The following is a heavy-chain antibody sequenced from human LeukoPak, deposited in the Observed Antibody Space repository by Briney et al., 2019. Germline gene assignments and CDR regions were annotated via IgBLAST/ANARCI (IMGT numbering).Heavy chain of an antibody. CDR1: GYTFTSYF. Sequence: ASVKVSCKASGYTFTSYFIHWVRQAPGQGLEWMGIINPSAGTTTYAQKFQGRVTMTGDTSKSTVNMELSSLRSEDTAVYYCAREKRSYPFDYWGQGTLVTVSS. CDR3: AREKRSYPFDY. CDR2: INPSAGTT. D-gene: IGHD1-26*01. V-gene: IGHV1-46*01. J-gene: IGHJ4*02.